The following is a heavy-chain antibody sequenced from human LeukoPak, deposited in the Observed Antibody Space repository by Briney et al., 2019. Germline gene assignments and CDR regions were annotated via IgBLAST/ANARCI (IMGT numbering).Heavy chain of an antibody. CDR1: GFTFSSYS. V-gene: IGHV3-48*01. CDR2: ISSSSSTI. J-gene: IGHJ4*02. CDR3: AREELLYYDFWSAYLFDY. Sequence: GGSLRLSCAASGFTFSSYSMNWVRQAPGKGLEWVSYISSSSSTIYYADSVKGRFTISRDNAKNSLYPQMNSLRAEDTAVYYCAREELLYYDFWSAYLFDYWGQGTLVTVSS. D-gene: IGHD3-3*01.